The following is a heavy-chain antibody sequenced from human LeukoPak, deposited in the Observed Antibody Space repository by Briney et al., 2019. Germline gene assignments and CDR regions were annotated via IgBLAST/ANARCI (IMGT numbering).Heavy chain of an antibody. CDR3: AELGITMIGGV. Sequence: GGSLRLSCAASGFTFSSYTMNWVRQAPGKGLEWVSSISSSSSYIYYADSVKGRFTISRDNAKNSLYLQMDSLRAEDTAVYYCAELGITMIGGVWGKGTTVTISS. J-gene: IGHJ6*04. V-gene: IGHV3-21*01. D-gene: IGHD3-10*02. CDR2: ISSSSSYI. CDR1: GFTFSSYT.